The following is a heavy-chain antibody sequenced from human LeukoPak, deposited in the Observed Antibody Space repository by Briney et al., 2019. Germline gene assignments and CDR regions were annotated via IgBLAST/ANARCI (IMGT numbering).Heavy chain of an antibody. Sequence: SETLSLTCAVYGGSFSGYYWSWIRQPPGKGLEWIGEINHSGSTNYNPSLKSRVTISVDTSKNQFSLKLSSVTAADTAVYYCARDFSSEFDYWGQGTLVTVSP. D-gene: IGHD3-10*01. CDR3: ARDFSSEFDY. CDR2: INHSGST. V-gene: IGHV4-34*01. CDR1: GGSFSGYY. J-gene: IGHJ4*02.